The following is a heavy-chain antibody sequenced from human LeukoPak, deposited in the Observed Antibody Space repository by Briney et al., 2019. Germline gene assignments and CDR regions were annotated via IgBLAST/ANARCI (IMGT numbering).Heavy chain of an antibody. V-gene: IGHV3-23*01. CDR2: ISGSGGST. J-gene: IGHJ4*02. Sequence: GGSLRLSCAASGFTFNNYAMNWVRQAPGKGLEWVSAISGSGGSTYYADSVKGRFTISRDNSKNTLYLQMNSLRAEDTAVYYCAKDSAPYCSSTSCYGVDWGQGTLVTVSS. CDR1: GFTFNNYA. D-gene: IGHD2-2*01. CDR3: AKDSAPYCSSTSCYGVD.